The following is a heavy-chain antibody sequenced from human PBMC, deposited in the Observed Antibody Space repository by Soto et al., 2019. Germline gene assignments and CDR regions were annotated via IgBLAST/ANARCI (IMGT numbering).Heavy chain of an antibody. J-gene: IGHJ4*02. CDR2: INYSGST. D-gene: IGHD1-1*01. V-gene: IGHV4-39*01. Sequence: PSETLSLTCIVSSGSMSSSLNHWGWIRQPPGKGLEWIGNINYSGSTNYNPSLQSRLTISVDTSNNQFSLTLSSVTAADTAVYYCARRYGRAFDYWGQGTLVTVSS. CDR3: ARRYGRAFDY. CDR1: SGSMSSSLNH.